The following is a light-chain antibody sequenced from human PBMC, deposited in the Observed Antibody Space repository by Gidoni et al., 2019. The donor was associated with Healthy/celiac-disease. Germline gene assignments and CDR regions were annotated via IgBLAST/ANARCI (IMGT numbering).Light chain of an antibody. Sequence: QLVLTEAPSASASLGASVKLTCTLSSGHSSYAIACHQQQPEKGPRYLMKLNSDGRHRKGDGTPDLFSGSSSGAERSLTLSRLQSEDEAYYYCQTWGTGIHVVFGGGTELSLL. CDR1: SGHSSYA. V-gene: IGLV4-69*01. J-gene: IGLJ2*01. CDR3: QTWGTGIHVV. CDR2: LNSDGRH.